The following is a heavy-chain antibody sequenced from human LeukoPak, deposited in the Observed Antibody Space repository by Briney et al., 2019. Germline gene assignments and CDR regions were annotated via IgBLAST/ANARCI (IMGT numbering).Heavy chain of an antibody. Sequence: PSQTLSLTCTVSGGSISSGGYYWSWIRQHPGKGLEWIAYIYHSGSTYHNPSLKSRLITSVDTSKNQFSLKLSSVTDADTAVYYCARAHCAGDCDYGMDVWGQGTTVTVYS. CDR3: ARAHCAGDCDYGMDV. CDR2: IYHSGST. CDR1: GGSISSGGYY. D-gene: IGHD2-21*02. V-gene: IGHV4-31*03. J-gene: IGHJ6*02.